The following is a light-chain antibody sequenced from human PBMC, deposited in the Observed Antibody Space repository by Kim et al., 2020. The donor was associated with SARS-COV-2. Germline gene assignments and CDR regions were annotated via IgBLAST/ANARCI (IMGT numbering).Light chain of an antibody. V-gene: IGKV4-1*01. CDR3: QQYLLTPT. Sequence: DIVMTQSPDSLPVSLGERATINCKSSQSVLNRSNNKNYLAWYQQKPGQPPKLLIYCASTRESGVPDRFSGSGSGTDFTHTVSSLQTEDVAVYYCQQYLLTPTFGQETKLEI. CDR2: CAS. J-gene: IGKJ2*01. CDR1: QSVLNRSNNKNY.